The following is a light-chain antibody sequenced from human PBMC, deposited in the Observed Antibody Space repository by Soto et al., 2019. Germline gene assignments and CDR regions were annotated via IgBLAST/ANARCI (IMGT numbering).Light chain of an antibody. CDR3: QQYNSYSPA. J-gene: IGKJ1*01. V-gene: IGKV1-5*01. CDR2: DAS. CDR1: QSLSSW. Sequence: DIQMTQSLSTLSASVGDRVTVTCRASQSLSSWWAWYQQKPGKAPKLLIYDASSLESGVPSRCSCSGSGTEVTLTSSSLQPDDFATYYCQQYNSYSPAFGQGTKVEIK.